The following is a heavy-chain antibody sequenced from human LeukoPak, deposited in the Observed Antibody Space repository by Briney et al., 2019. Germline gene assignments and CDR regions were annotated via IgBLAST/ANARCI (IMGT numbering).Heavy chain of an antibody. CDR3: ARWGPYDLPI. Sequence: SETLSLTCTVSGGSTSSSGSYWAWIRQPRGKGLEWIGSAYHTGNTYYRPSLRSRVTIFMDTSKNQFSLSLRSVTAADTAVYYCARWGPYDLPIWGRGTVVIVSS. CDR2: AYHTGNT. J-gene: IGHJ3*02. V-gene: IGHV4-39*01. D-gene: IGHD3-3*01. CDR1: GGSTSSSGSY.